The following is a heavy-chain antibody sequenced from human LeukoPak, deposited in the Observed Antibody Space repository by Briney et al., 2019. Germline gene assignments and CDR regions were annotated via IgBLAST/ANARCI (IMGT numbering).Heavy chain of an antibody. D-gene: IGHD5/OR15-5a*01. J-gene: IGHJ3*02. CDR2: INHSGST. CDR1: GGSFSGYY. CDR3: ARVSASTWAFDI. Sequence: SETLSLTCAVYGGSFSGYYWSWIRQPPGKGLEWIGEINHSGSTNYNPSLKSRVTISVDTSKNQCSLKLSSVTAADTAVYYCARVSASTWAFDIWGQGTMVTVSS. V-gene: IGHV4-34*01.